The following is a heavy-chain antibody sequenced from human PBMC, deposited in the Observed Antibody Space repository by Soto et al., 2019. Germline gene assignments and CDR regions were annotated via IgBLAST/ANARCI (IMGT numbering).Heavy chain of an antibody. CDR1: AYTLTTSW. D-gene: IGHD3-22*01. J-gene: IGHJ4*02. V-gene: IGHV5-51*01. CDR3: ARRGDYFDGTFYYYDFDF. CDR2: IYPDDSST. Sequence: PGQSLKISCKGSAYTLTTSWTGWERQMPGKGLEWMGIIYPDDSSTTYSPSFQGKVTISTDKSISPAFLQWRSLKASDTAMYYCARRGDYFDGTFYYYDFDFWGQGTLVTVSS.